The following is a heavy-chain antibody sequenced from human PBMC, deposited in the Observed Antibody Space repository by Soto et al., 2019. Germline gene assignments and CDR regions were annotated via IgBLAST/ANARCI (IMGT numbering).Heavy chain of an antibody. CDR3: ARYYFDSSGYSNWFDH. V-gene: IGHV4-31*11. Sequence: SETLSLTCAVSGGSITSGAYYWTWIRQHPGKGLEWIAYIHYSGRTYYNPSLKSRVTISVDTSNNQFSLKLSSVTAADTAVYYGARYYFDSSGYSNWFDHWGQGTLVTVSS. D-gene: IGHD3-22*01. CDR2: IHYSGRT. CDR1: GGSITSGAYY. J-gene: IGHJ5*02.